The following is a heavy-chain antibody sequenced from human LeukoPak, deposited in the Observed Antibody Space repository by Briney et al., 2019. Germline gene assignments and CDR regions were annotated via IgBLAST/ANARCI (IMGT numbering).Heavy chain of an antibody. D-gene: IGHD3-22*01. Sequence: SEALSLTCAVYGGSFRNYYWSWIRQPPGKGLEWIGELNHSGSTKSNPSLKSRVTISVDRSKNQFSLKLSSVTAADTAVYYCARGPDFYDSRGYYPIWGQGTLVTVSS. V-gene: IGHV4-34*01. CDR2: LNHSGST. CDR3: ARGPDFYDSRGYYPI. CDR1: GGSFRNYY. J-gene: IGHJ4*02.